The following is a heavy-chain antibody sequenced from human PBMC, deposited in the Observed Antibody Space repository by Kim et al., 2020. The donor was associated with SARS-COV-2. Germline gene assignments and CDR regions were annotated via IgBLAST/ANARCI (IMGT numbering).Heavy chain of an antibody. CDR1: GFTFSSYG. CDR2: IWYDGSNK. J-gene: IGHJ6*02. Sequence: GGSLRLSCAASGFTFSSYGMHWVRQAPGKGLEWVAVIWYDGSNKYYADSVKGRFTISRDNSKNTLYLQMNSLRAEDTAVYYCARVFGSDSSGKPRDYYYYYGMDVWGQGTTVTVSS. D-gene: IGHD3-22*01. V-gene: IGHV3-33*01. CDR3: ARVFGSDSSGKPRDYYYYYGMDV.